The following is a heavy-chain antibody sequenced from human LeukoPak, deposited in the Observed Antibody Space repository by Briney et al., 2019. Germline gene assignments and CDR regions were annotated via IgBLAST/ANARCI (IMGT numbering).Heavy chain of an antibody. CDR1: GFTFGDYA. V-gene: IGHV3-49*04. CDR3: TRDSTDYVWGSYRPFDY. CDR2: IRSKAYGATT. J-gene: IGHJ4*02. D-gene: IGHD3-16*02. Sequence: GGSLRLSCTASGFTFGDYAMSWVRQAPGKGPEWVGFIRSKAYGATTEYAASVTGRFTISRDDSKRVAYLQMNSLKTEDTAVSYCTRDSTDYVWGSYRPFDYWGQGTLVTVSS.